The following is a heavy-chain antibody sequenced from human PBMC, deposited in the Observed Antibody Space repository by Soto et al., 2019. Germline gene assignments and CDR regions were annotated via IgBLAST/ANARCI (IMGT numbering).Heavy chain of an antibody. V-gene: IGHV1-18*01. D-gene: IGHD1-1*01. CDR2: ISAYNGNT. Sequence: ASVKVSCKASGYTFTSYGISWVRQAPGQGLEWMGWISAYNGNTNYAQKLQGRVTMTTDTSTSTAYMELRSLRSDDTAVYYCARDLSRCGSWNYFDYWGQGTLVTVSS. CDR1: GYTFTSYG. J-gene: IGHJ4*02. CDR3: ARDLSRCGSWNYFDY.